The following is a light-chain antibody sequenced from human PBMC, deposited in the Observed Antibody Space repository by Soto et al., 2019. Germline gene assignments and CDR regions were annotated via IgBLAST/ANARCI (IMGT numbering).Light chain of an antibody. CDR1: QSVDSH. V-gene: IGKV3-11*01. CDR2: GAS. Sequence: EIVLTQFPASLSLSPGERVTLSCRASQSVDSHLVWYQQRPGQAPRLLIFGASNRATGIPARFSGSGSGTDFTLAISRLEPDDFAVYYCQQRSDWPITFGQGTRLENK. J-gene: IGKJ5*01. CDR3: QQRSDWPIT.